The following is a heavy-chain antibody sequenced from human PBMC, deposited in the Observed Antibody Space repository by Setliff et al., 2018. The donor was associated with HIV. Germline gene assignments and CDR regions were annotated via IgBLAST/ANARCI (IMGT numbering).Heavy chain of an antibody. V-gene: IGHV4-39*01. D-gene: IGHD4-17*01. CDR3: ARHRSYGDYDPNWFDP. J-gene: IGHJ5*02. Sequence: SETLSLTCTVSGGSISSASYFWGWIRQSPGRGLEWIGSVYYSGSTYYNPSLKSRITISVDMSKNQFSLKLNSVTAADTAIYYCARHRSYGDYDPNWFDPWGRGTLVTVSS. CDR1: GGSISSASYF. CDR2: VYYSGST.